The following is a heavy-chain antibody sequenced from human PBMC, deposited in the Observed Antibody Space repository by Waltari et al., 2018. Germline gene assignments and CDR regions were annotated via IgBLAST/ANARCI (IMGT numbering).Heavy chain of an antibody. CDR2: IIPILGIA. J-gene: IGHJ6*02. CDR1: GGTFSSYA. CDR3: ARRPVTMVRGVIITDYYYGMDV. Sequence: QDQLVQSGAEVKKPVSSVKVSCTASGGTFSSYAISWVRQAPGKGLVWRGGIIPILGIANYAQKFQGRVTITADKSTSTAYMELSSLRSEDTAVYYCARRPVTMVRGVIITDYYYGMDVWGQGTTVTVSS. D-gene: IGHD3-10*01. V-gene: IGHV1-69*10.